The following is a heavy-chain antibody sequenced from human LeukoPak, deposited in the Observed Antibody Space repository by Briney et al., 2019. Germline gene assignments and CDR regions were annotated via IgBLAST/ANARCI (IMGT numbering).Heavy chain of an antibody. CDR3: ARAANTAMVPSYYYGMDV. V-gene: IGHV4-59*01. CDR2: IYYSGST. Sequence: SETLSLTCTVSGGSISSYYWSWIRQPPGKGLEWIGYIYYSGSTNYNPSLKSRVTISVDTSKNQFSLKLSSVTAADTAVYYCARAANTAMVPSYYYGMDVWGQGTTVTVSS. D-gene: IGHD5-18*01. J-gene: IGHJ6*02. CDR1: GGSISSYY.